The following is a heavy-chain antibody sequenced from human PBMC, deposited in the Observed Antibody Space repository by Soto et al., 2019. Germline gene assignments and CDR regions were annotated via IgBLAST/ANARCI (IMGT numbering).Heavy chain of an antibody. Sequence: PVGSLRLSCVASGFTFSSSRMNWVRQAPGKGLEWVSFISSSSDYMYYADSVKGRFTVSRDNAKNSLYLQMDSLRAEDTAVYYCARDGITMIRGITVFDFWGQGTLVTVSS. CDR2: ISSSSDYM. J-gene: IGHJ4*02. D-gene: IGHD3-10*01. CDR3: ARDGITMIRGITVFDF. V-gene: IGHV3-21*01. CDR1: GFTFSSSR.